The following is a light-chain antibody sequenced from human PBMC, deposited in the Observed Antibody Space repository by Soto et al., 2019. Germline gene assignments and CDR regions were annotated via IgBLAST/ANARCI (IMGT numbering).Light chain of an antibody. J-gene: IGLJ1*01. V-gene: IGLV2-14*01. CDR3: SPYTTSAPYG. CDR1: TSDVGAYNF. CDR2: EVT. Sequence: HPASGPLSPGQSITIACTVTTSDVGAYNFVSCYQHDASRAPKLIIYEVTIRPSGGSNRFSGSKPGNTASLTISGLPAEDAADSYCSPYTTSAPYGFGSGTK.